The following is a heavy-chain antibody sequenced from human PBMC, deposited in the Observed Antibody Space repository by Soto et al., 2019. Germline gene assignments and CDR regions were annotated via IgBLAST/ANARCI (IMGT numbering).Heavy chain of an antibody. CDR1: GFTFSAHY. J-gene: IGHJ1*01. D-gene: IGHD2-21*02. CDR3: AREANCGGDCSSPAEYSQH. CDR2: LRNKANSYTT. V-gene: IGHV3-72*01. Sequence: GGSLRLSCAASGFTFSAHYMDWVRQAPGKGLEWVACLRNKANSYTTEYAASVKGRFTVSRDDSQNSLYLQMRSLGSDDTAVYYCAREANCGGDCSSPAEYSQHWGQGTLVTVSS.